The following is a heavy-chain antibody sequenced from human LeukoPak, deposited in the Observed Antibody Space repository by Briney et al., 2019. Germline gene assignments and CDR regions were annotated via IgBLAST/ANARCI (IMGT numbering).Heavy chain of an antibody. D-gene: IGHD3-22*01. CDR2: IYYSGST. CDR3: ARVLPDSSGYVSFAY. V-gene: IGHV4-59*01. Sequence: SEALSLTCTVSGGSISSYYWSWIRQPPGKGLGWIGYIYYSGSTNYNPSLQSRVTISVDTSKNPFSLKLSSVTAADTAVYYCARVLPDSSGYVSFAYWGQGTLVTVSS. CDR1: GGSISSYY. J-gene: IGHJ4*02.